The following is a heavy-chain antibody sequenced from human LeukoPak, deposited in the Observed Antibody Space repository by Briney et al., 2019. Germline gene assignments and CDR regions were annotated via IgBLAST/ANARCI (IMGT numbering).Heavy chain of an antibody. V-gene: IGHV1-2*02. CDR2: INPNSGGT. D-gene: IGHD2-2*01. Sequence: GASVKVSCKASGYTFTGYYMHWVRQAPGQGLEWMGWINPNSGGTNYAQKLQGRVTMTTDTSTSTAYMELRSLRSDDTAVYYRARGVVVVPAAKRESYFDYWGQGTLVTVSS. CDR1: GYTFTGYY. J-gene: IGHJ4*02. CDR3: ARGVVVVPAAKRESYFDY.